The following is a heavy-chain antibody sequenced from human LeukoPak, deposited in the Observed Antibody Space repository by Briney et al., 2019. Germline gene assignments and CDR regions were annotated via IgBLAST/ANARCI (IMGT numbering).Heavy chain of an antibody. CDR2: IYPDDSDT. J-gene: IGHJ4*02. V-gene: IGHV5-51*01. CDR1: GYSFTSYW. Sequence: GESLKISCKGSGYSFTSYWIGWVRQMPGKGLEWMGIIYPDDSDTRYSPSFQGQVTISADKSISTAYLQWSSLKASDTAMYYCARQSPLWSGGSCFGHWGQGTLVTVSS. D-gene: IGHD2-15*01. CDR3: ARQSPLWSGGSCFGH.